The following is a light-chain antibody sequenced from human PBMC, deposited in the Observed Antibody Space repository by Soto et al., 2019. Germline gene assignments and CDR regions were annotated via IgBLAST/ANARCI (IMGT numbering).Light chain of an antibody. V-gene: IGKV1-39*01. CDR1: QSISSY. CDR3: QQYVTYSWT. Sequence: DIQMTQSPSSLSASVGDRVTXXXXASQSISSYLNWYQQKPGKAPKLLIYAASSLQSGVPSRFSGSGSGTDFTLTISSLQPDDFATYYCQQYVTYSWTFGRGTKVDTK. J-gene: IGKJ1*01. CDR2: AAS.